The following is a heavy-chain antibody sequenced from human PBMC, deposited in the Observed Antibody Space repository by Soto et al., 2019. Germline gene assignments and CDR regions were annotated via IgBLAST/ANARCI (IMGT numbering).Heavy chain of an antibody. D-gene: IGHD6-13*01. CDR1: GFTFSAYV. CDR3: AKLTAA. J-gene: IGHJ4*02. Sequence: EVEVLESGGGLVQPGGSLRLSCAASGFTFSAYVMSWVRQAPVKGLEWVSSITSSGGGTYYADSVKGRFTVSRDNSKNTVYLQMNSLRDEDTAVYYCAKLTAAWGQGTLVTVSS. CDR2: ITSSGGGT. V-gene: IGHV3-23*01.